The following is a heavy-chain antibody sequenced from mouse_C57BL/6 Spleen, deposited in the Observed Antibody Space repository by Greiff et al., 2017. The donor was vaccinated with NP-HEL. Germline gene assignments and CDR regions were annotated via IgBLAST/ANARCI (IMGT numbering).Heavy chain of an antibody. Sequence: QVQLQQPGAELVRPGSSVKLSCKASGYTFTSYWMHWVKQRPIQGLEWIGNIDPSDSENHYNQKFKDKATLTVDKSSSTAYMQLSSLTSEDSAVYCWTRLLRGRAMDYWGQGTSVTVSS. V-gene: IGHV1-52*01. CDR3: TRLLRGRAMDY. CDR2: IDPSDSEN. D-gene: IGHD1-1*01. CDR1: GYTFTSYW. J-gene: IGHJ4*01.